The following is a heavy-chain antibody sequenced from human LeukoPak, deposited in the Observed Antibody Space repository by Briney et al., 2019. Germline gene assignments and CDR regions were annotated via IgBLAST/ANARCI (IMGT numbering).Heavy chain of an antibody. CDR2: ISSSSSTI. J-gene: IGHJ6*03. V-gene: IGHV3-48*01. Sequence: PGGSLRLSCAASGFTFSTYSMNWVRQAPGKGLEWVPYISSSSSTIYYADSVKGRFTISRDNAENSLYLQMNSLGAEDTAVYYCARDDHYNYYYMDVWGKGTTVTVSS. CDR1: GFTFSTYS. CDR3: ARDDHYNYYYMDV.